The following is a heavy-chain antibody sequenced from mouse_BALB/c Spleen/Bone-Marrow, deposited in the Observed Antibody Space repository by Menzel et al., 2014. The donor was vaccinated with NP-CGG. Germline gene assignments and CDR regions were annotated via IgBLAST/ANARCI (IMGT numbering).Heavy chain of an antibody. CDR1: GFDFSRYW. D-gene: IGHD1-2*01. V-gene: IGHV4-1*02. CDR3: ASLGYYGRFAY. J-gene: IGHJ3*01. Sequence: VQLQQSGGGLVQPGGSLKLSCAASGFDFSRYWMSWVRQAPGKGLEWIGEINPDSSTINYTPSLKDKFIISRDNAKNTLYLQMSKVRSEDTALYYCASLGYYGRFAYWGQGTLVTVSA. CDR2: INPDSSTI.